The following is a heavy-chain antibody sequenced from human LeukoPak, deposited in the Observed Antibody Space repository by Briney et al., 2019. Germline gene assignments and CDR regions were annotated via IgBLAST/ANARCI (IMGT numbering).Heavy chain of an antibody. V-gene: IGHV3-30-3*01. CDR2: ISYDESNK. Sequence: GRSLRLSCAASGFTFSSYAMHWVRQAPGKGLEWVAVISYDESNKYYADSVKGRFTISRDNSKNTLYLQMNSLRAEDTAVYYCARGPFDPWGQGTLVTVSS. J-gene: IGHJ5*02. CDR1: GFTFSSYA. CDR3: ARGPFDP.